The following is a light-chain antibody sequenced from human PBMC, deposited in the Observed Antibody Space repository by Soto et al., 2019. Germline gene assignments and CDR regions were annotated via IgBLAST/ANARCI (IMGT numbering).Light chain of an antibody. CDR1: QSVTSNY. CDR3: QQRTRWPMT. Sequence: EIVLTQSPGTLSLSQGERATLSCRASQSVTSNYLAWYQQKPGQAPRLLVYGASSRATGISDRFSGSGSGTDFTLTISRLEPEDFAVYYCQQRTRWPMTFGQGTLLEI. CDR2: GAS. V-gene: IGKV3-20*01. J-gene: IGKJ5*01.